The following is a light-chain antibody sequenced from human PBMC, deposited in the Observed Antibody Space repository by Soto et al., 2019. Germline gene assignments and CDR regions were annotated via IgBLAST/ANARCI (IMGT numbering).Light chain of an antibody. CDR3: QQYKNWPPVT. V-gene: IGKV3-15*01. CDR2: GAS. CDR1: QSVSSN. Sequence: EIVMTQSPATLSVSPGERATLSCRASQSVSSNLVWYQQKPGQAPRLLIYGASTRATGIPARFSGSGSGTEFTLTISSLQSEDFAVYYCQQYKNWPPVTFGQGTELEIK. J-gene: IGKJ2*01.